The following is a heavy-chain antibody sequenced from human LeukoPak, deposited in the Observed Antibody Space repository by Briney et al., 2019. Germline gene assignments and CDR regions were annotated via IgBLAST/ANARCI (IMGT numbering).Heavy chain of an antibody. CDR1: GGSISSSSYY. J-gene: IGHJ3*02. CDR2: IYYSGST. V-gene: IGHV4-39*07. CDR3: ARSGSYTLGAFDI. D-gene: IGHD1-26*01. Sequence: AGTLCLTCTVSGGSISSSSYYWGWIRQPPGKGLEWIGSIYYSGSTYYNPSLKSRVTISVDPSKNQFSLKLSSVTAADTAVYYCARSGSYTLGAFDIWGQGTMVTVSS.